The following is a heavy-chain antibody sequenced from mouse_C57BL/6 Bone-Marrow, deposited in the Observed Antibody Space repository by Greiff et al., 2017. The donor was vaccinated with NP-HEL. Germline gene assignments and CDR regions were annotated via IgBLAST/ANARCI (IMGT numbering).Heavy chain of an antibody. CDR3: ANLYYYGSRGAY. J-gene: IGHJ3*01. Sequence: QVQLQQSGAELARPGASVKLSCKASGYTFTSYGISWVKQRTGQGLEWIGEIYPRSGNTYYNEKFKGKATLTADKSSSTAYMELRSLTSEESAVYFCANLYYYGSRGAYWGQGTLVTVSA. CDR1: GYTFTSYG. D-gene: IGHD1-1*01. V-gene: IGHV1-81*01. CDR2: IYPRSGNT.